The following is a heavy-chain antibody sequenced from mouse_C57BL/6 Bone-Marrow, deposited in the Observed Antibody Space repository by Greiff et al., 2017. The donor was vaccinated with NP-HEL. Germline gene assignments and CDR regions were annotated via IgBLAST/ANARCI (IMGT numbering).Heavy chain of an antibody. CDR1: GYTFTSYG. J-gene: IGHJ1*03. CDR3: ARRGITTVAV. D-gene: IGHD1-1*01. CDR2: IYPRSGNT. V-gene: IGHV1-81*01. Sequence: LEESGAELARPGASVKLSCKASGYTFTSYGISWVKQRTGQGLEWIGEIYPRSGNTYYNEKFKGKATLTADKSSSTAYMELRSLTSEDSAVYFCARRGITTVAVWGTGTTVTVSS.